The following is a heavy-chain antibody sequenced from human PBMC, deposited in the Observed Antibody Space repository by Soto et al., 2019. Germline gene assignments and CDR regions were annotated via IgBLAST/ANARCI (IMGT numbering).Heavy chain of an antibody. CDR1: GFTFSSYA. J-gene: IGHJ4*02. Sequence: QVQLVESGGGVVQPGRSLRLSCAASGFTFSSYAIHWVRQAPGKGLEWVAAISSDGSDKYYADSVQGRFTISRDNSNNXLXXQMNNLRAEDTAVYYCARGAERYCSGAGGYQQNDYWGQGSLVSVSS. CDR2: ISSDGSDK. V-gene: IGHV3-30-3*01. D-gene: IGHD2-15*01. CDR3: ARGAERYCSGAGGYQQNDY.